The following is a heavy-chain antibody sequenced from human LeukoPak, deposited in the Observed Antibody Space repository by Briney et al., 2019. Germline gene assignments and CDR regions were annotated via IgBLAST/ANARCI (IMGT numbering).Heavy chain of an antibody. CDR2: IYHSGST. Sequence: PSETLSLTCAVSGYSISSGYYWGWIRQPPGKGLEWIGSIYHSGSTYYNPSLKSRVTISVDTSKNQFSLKLSSVTAADTAVYYCARMGDYYYVDVWGKGTTVTVSS. CDR3: ARMGDYYYVDV. J-gene: IGHJ6*03. CDR1: GYSISSGYY. V-gene: IGHV4-38-2*01.